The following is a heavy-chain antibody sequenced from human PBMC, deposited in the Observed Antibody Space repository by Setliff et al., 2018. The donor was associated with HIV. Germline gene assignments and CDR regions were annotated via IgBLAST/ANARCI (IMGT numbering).Heavy chain of an antibody. CDR2: MCHGGNNN. V-gene: IGHV4-38-2*02. D-gene: IGHD2-21*02. Sequence: PSETLSLTCGVSGYSISSDYCWGWIRQPPGKGLEWIGNMCHGGNNNYYNPSLKSRVIISLDTSKNQLSLRLSSMTAADTAVYYCARDTVGDSRVTEFDYWGQGTLVTVSS. CDR1: GYSISSDYC. J-gene: IGHJ4*02. CDR3: ARDTVGDSRVTEFDY.